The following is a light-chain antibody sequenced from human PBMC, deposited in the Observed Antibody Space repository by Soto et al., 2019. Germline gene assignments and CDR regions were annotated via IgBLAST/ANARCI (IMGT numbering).Light chain of an antibody. V-gene: IGLV2-14*01. CDR2: DVS. Sequence: QSVLTQPASVSGSPGQSITISCTGTSSDVGGYNYISWYQQHPGKAPKLMIYDVSNRPSGVSSRFSGSKSGNTASLTISGLQAEDEADYYCSSYTSSSTLYVFGTGTKVTAL. J-gene: IGLJ1*01. CDR1: SSDVGGYNY. CDR3: SSYTSSSTLYV.